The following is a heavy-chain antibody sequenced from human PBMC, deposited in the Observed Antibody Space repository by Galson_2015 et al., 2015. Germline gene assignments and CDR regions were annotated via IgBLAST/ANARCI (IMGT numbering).Heavy chain of an antibody. CDR2: ISAYNGNT. CDR3: ARAGYCTGGVCYTYYYMDV. Sequence: SVKVSCKASGYTFTSYGISWVRQAPGQGLEWMGWISAYNGNTNYAQKLQGRVTMTTDTSTSTAFMELRSLRSDDTAVYYCARAGYCTGGVCYTYYYMDVWGKGTTVTASS. D-gene: IGHD2-8*02. CDR1: GYTFTSYG. J-gene: IGHJ6*03. V-gene: IGHV1-18*01.